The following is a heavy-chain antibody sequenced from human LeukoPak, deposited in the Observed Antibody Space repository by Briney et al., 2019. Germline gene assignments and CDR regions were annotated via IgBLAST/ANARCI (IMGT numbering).Heavy chain of an antibody. D-gene: IGHD1-1*01. V-gene: IGHV4-39*01. Sequence: SETLSLTCTVSGGSVSSSSYYWGWISQPPGKGLEWIGSIYYSGSTYYNPSLKSRVTISVDTSKNQFSLKLSSVTAADTAVYYCARQGTTGTTSFDYWGQGTLVTVSS. CDR2: IYYSGST. CDR3: ARQGTTGTTSFDY. CDR1: GGSVSSSSYY. J-gene: IGHJ4*02.